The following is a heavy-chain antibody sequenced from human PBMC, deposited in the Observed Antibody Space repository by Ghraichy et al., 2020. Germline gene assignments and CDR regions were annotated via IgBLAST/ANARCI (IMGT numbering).Heavy chain of an antibody. CDR1: GFTIADYA. Sequence: GESLNISCAASGFTIADYAMAWVRQAAGKGLEWVSLISGSAGDTFYADSVKGRFTISRDNSENTLYLQMNSLRAEDTALYYCTTPGRGYCSSTNCYDGFDIWGQGTMVTVSS. D-gene: IGHD2-2*01. J-gene: IGHJ3*02. CDR3: TTPGRGYCSSTNCYDGFDI. CDR2: ISGSAGDT. V-gene: IGHV3-23*01.